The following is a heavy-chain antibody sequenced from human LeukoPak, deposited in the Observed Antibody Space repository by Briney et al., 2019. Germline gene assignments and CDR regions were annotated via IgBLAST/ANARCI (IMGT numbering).Heavy chain of an antibody. J-gene: IGHJ5*02. CDR2: IIPIFGTA. D-gene: IGHD5-24*01. Sequence: ASVKVSCKASGGTFSSYAISWVRQAPGQGLEWMGGIIPIFGTANYAQKFQGRDTITADESTSTAYMELSSLRSEDTAVYYCARYVEMATIRWFDPWGQGTLVTVSS. V-gene: IGHV1-69*13. CDR1: GGTFSSYA. CDR3: ARYVEMATIRWFDP.